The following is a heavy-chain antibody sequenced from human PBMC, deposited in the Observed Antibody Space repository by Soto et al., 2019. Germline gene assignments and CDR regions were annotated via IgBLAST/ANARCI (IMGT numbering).Heavy chain of an antibody. CDR1: GASFSSGGYY. CDR3: ARWDFSTPITNYDY. CDR2: IYHSGTT. V-gene: IGHV4-31*03. Sequence: PSETLSLTCSVSGASFSSGGYYWSWIRQHPLKGLEWIGYIYHSGTTYYNPSLESRVTISINTSESQFSLKLSSVTAADTAVYYCARWDFSTPITNYDYWGQGALVTVSS. D-gene: IGHD1-26*01. J-gene: IGHJ4*02.